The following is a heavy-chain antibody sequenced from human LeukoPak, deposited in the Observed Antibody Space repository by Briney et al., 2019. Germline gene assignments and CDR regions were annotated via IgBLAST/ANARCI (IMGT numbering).Heavy chain of an antibody. CDR3: ARDHCGSRICSVSWFDP. D-gene: IGHD2-2*01. V-gene: IGHV1-18*01. CDR1: GYTFTSYG. Sequence: ASVKVSCKASGYTFTSYGISWVRQAPGQGPEWMGWISGNNENTNYAQKFQGRVTMTTDTSTSTAFMELGSLRSDDTAVYYCARDHCGSRICSVSWFDPWGQGALVTVSS. J-gene: IGHJ5*02. CDR2: ISGNNENT.